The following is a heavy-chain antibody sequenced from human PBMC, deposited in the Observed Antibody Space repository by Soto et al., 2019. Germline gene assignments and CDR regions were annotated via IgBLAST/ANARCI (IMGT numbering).Heavy chain of an antibody. Sequence: GGSLRLSCAASGFTFSSYAMSWVRQAPGKGLEWVSAISGSGGSTYYADSVKGRFTISRDNSKNTLYLQMNSLRAEDTAVYYCAKDRFGYCSSTSCYKGAFDPWGQGTLVTVSS. D-gene: IGHD2-2*02. J-gene: IGHJ5*02. CDR3: AKDRFGYCSSTSCYKGAFDP. V-gene: IGHV3-23*01. CDR1: GFTFSSYA. CDR2: ISGSGGST.